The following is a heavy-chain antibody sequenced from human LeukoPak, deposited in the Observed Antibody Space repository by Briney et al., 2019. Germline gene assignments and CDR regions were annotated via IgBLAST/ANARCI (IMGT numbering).Heavy chain of an antibody. D-gene: IGHD2-2*01. CDR2: INPNSGGT. CDR1: GYTFTGYY. Sequence: VASVKVSCKASGYTFTGYYMHWVRQAPGQGLEWMGWINPNSGGTNYAQKFQGRVTMTRDTSISTAYMELSRLRSDDTAVYYCARDLKVPAALYYFDYWGQGTLVTVSS. CDR3: ARDLKVPAALYYFDY. J-gene: IGHJ4*02. V-gene: IGHV1-2*02.